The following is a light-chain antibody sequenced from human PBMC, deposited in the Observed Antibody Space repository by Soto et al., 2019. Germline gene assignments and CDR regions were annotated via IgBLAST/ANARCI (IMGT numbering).Light chain of an antibody. V-gene: IGLV2-23*01. J-gene: IGLJ1*01. Sequence: QTVLTQPASVSGSPGQSITISCTGSSSDVGSYKLVSWYQQHPGKAPKLIIYTDNKRPPGVSNRFSGSRSSNTASLTISGLQPEDEADYYCYSYGGDTTYVFGTGTKVTVL. CDR1: SSDVGSYKL. CDR3: YSYGGDTTYV. CDR2: TDN.